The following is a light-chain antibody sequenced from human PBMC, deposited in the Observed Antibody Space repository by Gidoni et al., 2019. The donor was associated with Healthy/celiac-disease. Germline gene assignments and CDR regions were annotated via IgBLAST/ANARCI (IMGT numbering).Light chain of an antibody. CDR1: QSVSSY. CDR3: QQRSNWRIT. Sequence: DIVLTPSPATRSLSPGERATLSCRASQSVSSYLAWYQQKPGQAPRLLIYDASNRATGIPARFSGSGSGTDFTLTISSLEPEDFAVYYCQQRSNWRITFGQGTRLEIK. J-gene: IGKJ5*01. CDR2: DAS. V-gene: IGKV3-11*01.